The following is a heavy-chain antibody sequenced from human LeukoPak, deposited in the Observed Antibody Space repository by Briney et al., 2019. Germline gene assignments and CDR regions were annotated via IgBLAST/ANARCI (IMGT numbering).Heavy chain of an antibody. V-gene: IGHV3-23*01. Sequence: GGSLRLSCAASGFTFNNHAMSWARQAPGKGLAWVSAIRSGGDTTYYADSVKGRFTISRDNSKNTLYLQMNSLRAEDTAVYYCARDRRYSSSSIWFDPWGQGTLVTVSS. D-gene: IGHD6-13*01. CDR2: IRSGGDTT. CDR3: ARDRRYSSSSIWFDP. CDR1: GFTFNNHA. J-gene: IGHJ5*02.